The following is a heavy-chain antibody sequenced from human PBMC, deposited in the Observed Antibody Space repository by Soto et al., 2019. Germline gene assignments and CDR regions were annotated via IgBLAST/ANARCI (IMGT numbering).Heavy chain of an antibody. J-gene: IGHJ5*02. V-gene: IGHV2-5*02. D-gene: IGHD3-3*01. Sequence: QITLKESGPTRVKPTQPLTLTCTFSGFSLSTSGVGVGWFRQPPGKALEWLALIYWDDYKRYSPSLKTRLSITKDTPKNHLVLTMTNMDPVDTATDYCSHSFWRGYKVWFDPWGQGTLVTVSS. CDR1: GFSLSTSGVG. CDR2: IYWDDYK. CDR3: SHSFWRGYKVWFDP.